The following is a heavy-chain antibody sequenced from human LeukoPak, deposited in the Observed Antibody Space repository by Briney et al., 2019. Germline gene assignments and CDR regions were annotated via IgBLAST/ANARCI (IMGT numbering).Heavy chain of an antibody. D-gene: IGHD5-24*01. V-gene: IGHV4-39*01. Sequence: SETLSLTCTVSVDSISSNSYYWGWIRQPPGKGLEWVGSTHYSGSTYYSPSLKSRATISVDTSKNQFSLKLSSVTASDTAVYYCARHDGYTNFDYWGQGTLVTVSS. CDR3: ARHDGYTNFDY. J-gene: IGHJ4*02. CDR2: THYSGST. CDR1: VDSISSNSYY.